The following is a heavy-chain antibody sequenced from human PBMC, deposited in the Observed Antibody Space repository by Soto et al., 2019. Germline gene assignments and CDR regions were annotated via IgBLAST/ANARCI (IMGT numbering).Heavy chain of an antibody. J-gene: IGHJ3*02. V-gene: IGHV3-23*01. CDR1: GFTFSSYA. CDR2: ISGSGGST. CDR3: AKDNRVVVPAADAFDI. Sequence: GGSLRLSCAASGFTFSSYAMSWVRQAPGKGLEWVSAISGSGGSTYYADSVKGRFTISRDNSKNTLYLQMNSLRAEDTAVYYCAKDNRVVVPAADAFDIWGQGTMVTVSS. D-gene: IGHD2-2*01.